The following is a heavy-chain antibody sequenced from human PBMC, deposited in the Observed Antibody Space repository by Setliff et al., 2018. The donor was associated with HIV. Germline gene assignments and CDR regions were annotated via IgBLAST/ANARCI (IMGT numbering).Heavy chain of an antibody. CDR2: IIPMFEIA. Sequence: ASVKVSCKASEGIFSSYAVSWVRQAPGQGLEWMGGIIPMFEIANYAQKSQGRVTITADESTSTAYMELSSLRSEDTAVYSCARERRYCSGGSCSKFFDYWGQGTLVTVSS. CDR1: EGIFSSYA. V-gene: IGHV1-69*13. D-gene: IGHD2-15*01. CDR3: ARERRYCSGGSCSKFFDY. J-gene: IGHJ4*02.